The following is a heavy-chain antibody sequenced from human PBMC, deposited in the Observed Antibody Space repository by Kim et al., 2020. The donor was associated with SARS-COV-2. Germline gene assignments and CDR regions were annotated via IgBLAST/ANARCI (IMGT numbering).Heavy chain of an antibody. J-gene: IGHJ4*02. D-gene: IGHD1-7*01. CDR3: ARVVPGTNIFDY. Sequence: SYADSVQGRFTISRDNAKNTLYLQMNSLRAEDTALYYCARVVPGTNIFDYWGQGTLVTVSS. V-gene: IGHV3-74*01.